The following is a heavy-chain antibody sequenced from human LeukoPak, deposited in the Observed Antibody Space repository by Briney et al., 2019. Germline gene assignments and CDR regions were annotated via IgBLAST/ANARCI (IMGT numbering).Heavy chain of an antibody. CDR1: GFTFRSYW. Sequence: GGSLRLSCAASGFTFRSYWMSWVRQAPGKGLEWVANIKQDGSEKYYADSVKGRFTISRDKAKNSLYLQMNSLRAEDTAVYYCARRYHYYDSSGRFDYWGQGTLVTVSS. CDR3: ARRYHYYDSSGRFDY. D-gene: IGHD3-22*01. CDR2: IKQDGSEK. V-gene: IGHV3-7*01. J-gene: IGHJ4*02.